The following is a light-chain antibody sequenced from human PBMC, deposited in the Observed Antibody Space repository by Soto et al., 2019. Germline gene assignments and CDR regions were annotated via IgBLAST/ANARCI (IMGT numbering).Light chain of an antibody. CDR3: CSYAGSRTYL. CDR2: EVS. CDR1: SSDVGGSNF. Sequence: QSALTQPPSASGSPGQSVTISCTGTSSDVGGSNFVSWYQQHPGKAPKLMIYEVSKRPSGVPARFSGSKSGNTASLTVSGLQAEDEADYYCCSYAGSRTYLFGTGTKVTVL. J-gene: IGLJ1*01. V-gene: IGLV2-8*01.